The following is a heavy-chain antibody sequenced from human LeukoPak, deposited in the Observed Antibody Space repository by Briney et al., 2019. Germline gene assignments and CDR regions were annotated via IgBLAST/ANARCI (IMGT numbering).Heavy chain of an antibody. CDR3: ARVVSSGYLDY. Sequence: ASVTVSCTASGYTFTGYYMHWVRQAPGQGLEWMGWINPNSGGTNYAQKFQGWVTMTRDTSISTAYMELSRLRSDDTAVYYCARVVSSGYLDYWGQGTLVTVSS. CDR2: INPNSGGT. CDR1: GYTFTGYY. V-gene: IGHV1-2*04. D-gene: IGHD3-22*01. J-gene: IGHJ4*02.